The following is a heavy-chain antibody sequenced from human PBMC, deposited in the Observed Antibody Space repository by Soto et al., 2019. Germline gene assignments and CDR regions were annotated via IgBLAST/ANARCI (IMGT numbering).Heavy chain of an antibody. Sequence: EVQLVESGGGLVQPGGSLRLSCAASGFTFRSYWMHWVRQTPGKGLVWVSRINSDGSSTRYADSVKGRFTISRDNAKNTLYLQMNSLRAEDTAVYYCASGGYYGLGSFDYWGQGTLVTVSS. D-gene: IGHD3-10*01. J-gene: IGHJ4*02. CDR1: GFTFRSYW. CDR2: INSDGSST. V-gene: IGHV3-74*01. CDR3: ASGGYYGLGSFDY.